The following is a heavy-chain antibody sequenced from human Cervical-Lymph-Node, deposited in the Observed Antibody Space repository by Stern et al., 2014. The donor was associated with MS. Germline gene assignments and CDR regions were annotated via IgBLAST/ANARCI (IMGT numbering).Heavy chain of an antibody. CDR3: ASTDTYYYDSTAYH. CDR1: GASINSGNYY. D-gene: IGHD3-22*01. J-gene: IGHJ4*02. V-gene: IGHV4-31*02. Sequence: QLQLQESGPGLVKPSQTLSLTCNVSGASINSGNYYWSWIRQPPGKGLEWIGYIYSSGSTFFNPSLKSRLTISVDTSKNQFFLRLSSVTAADTAVYYCASTDTYYYDSTAYHWGQGTLVTVSS. CDR2: IYSSGST.